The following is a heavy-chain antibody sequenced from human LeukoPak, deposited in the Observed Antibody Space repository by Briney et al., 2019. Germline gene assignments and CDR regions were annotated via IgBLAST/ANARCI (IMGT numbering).Heavy chain of an antibody. CDR1: GGSISSYY. D-gene: IGHD1-26*01. CDR3: ARHPYSGGNYTFGS. V-gene: IGHV4-59*08. Sequence: SETLSLTCTVSGGSISSYYRSWIRQPPGKGLEWIGYIYYSGSTNYNAYPKSRVTISVDTSKNQYSLKQSSVTAAETAIYYCARHPYSGGNYTFGSWGQGSLVTVSS. J-gene: IGHJ4*02. CDR2: IYYSGST.